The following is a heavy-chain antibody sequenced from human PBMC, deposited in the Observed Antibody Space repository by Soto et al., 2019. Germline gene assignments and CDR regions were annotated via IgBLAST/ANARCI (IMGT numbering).Heavy chain of an antibody. CDR1: GYTFTSYG. Sequence: ASVKVSCKASGYTFTSYGISWVRQAPGQGLEWMGWISAYNGNTNYAQKLQGRVTMTTDTSTSTAYMELRSLRSDDTAVYYCAGPSQWVESYYFDYWGQGTLVTVSS. J-gene: IGHJ4*02. V-gene: IGHV1-18*01. CDR2: ISAYNGNT. CDR3: AGPSQWVESYYFDY. D-gene: IGHD6-19*01.